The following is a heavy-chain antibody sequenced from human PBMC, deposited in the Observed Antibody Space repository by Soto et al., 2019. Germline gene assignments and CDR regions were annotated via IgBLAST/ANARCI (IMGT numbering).Heavy chain of an antibody. Sequence: QVQLVESGGGVVQPGRSLRLSCAASGFTFSSYGMHWVRQAPGKGLEWVAVIWYDGSNKYYADSVKGRFTISRDNSKNTLYLQMNSLRAEDTAVYYCAREVSLRYFDYWGQGTLVTVSS. CDR3: AREVSLRYFDY. J-gene: IGHJ4*02. CDR2: IWYDGSNK. CDR1: GFTFSSYG. V-gene: IGHV3-33*01.